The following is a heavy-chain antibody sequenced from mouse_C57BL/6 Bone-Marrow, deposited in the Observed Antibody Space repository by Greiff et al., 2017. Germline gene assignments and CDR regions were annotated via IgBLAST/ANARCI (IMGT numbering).Heavy chain of an antibody. CDR1: GFNIKDDY. Sequence: EVQLQQSGAELVRPGASVKSSCTASGFNIKDDYLHWVKQRPEQGLEWIGWIDPENGDTEYASKFQGKATITADTSSNTAYLQLSSLTSEDTAVYYCTTGGYWYFDVWGTGTTVTVSS. CDR2: IDPENGDT. V-gene: IGHV14-4*01. J-gene: IGHJ1*03. D-gene: IGHD1-1*02. CDR3: TTGGYWYFDV.